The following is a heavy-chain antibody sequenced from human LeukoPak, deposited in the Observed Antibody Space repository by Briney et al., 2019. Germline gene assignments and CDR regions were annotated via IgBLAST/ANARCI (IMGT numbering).Heavy chain of an antibody. V-gene: IGHV3-74*01. Sequence: GGSLRLSCAASGFTFSSYWMHWVRQAPGKGLVWVSRINSDGSSTSYADSVKGRFTISRHNAKNTLYLQMNSLRAEDTAVYYYAGGIAAAGNDFDYWGQGTLVTVSS. CDR2: INSDGSST. D-gene: IGHD6-13*01. J-gene: IGHJ4*02. CDR3: AGGIAAAGNDFDY. CDR1: GFTFSSYW.